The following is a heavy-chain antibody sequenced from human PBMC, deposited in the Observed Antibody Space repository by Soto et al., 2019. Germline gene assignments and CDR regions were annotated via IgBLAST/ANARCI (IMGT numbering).Heavy chain of an antibody. CDR1: GFNVNSDY. D-gene: IGHD2-21*02. Sequence: GGSLRLSCTASGFNVNSDYMNWVRQTPGKGLEWVASIYSGETTYYADSVRGRFTISSDKSKNTLYFQLSSLRIEDTAVYYCTRDGRGLGRLSLFEYWGQGVLVTVSS. CDR3: TRDGRGLGRLSLFEY. CDR2: IYSGETT. V-gene: IGHV3-53*01. J-gene: IGHJ4*02.